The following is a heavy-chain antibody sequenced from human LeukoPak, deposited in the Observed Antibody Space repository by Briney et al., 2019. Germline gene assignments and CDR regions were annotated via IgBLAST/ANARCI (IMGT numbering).Heavy chain of an antibody. CDR1: GFTVSSNY. D-gene: IGHD1-26*01. CDR2: IYSGGST. CDR3: ERVVENGGGSYGGRYYFDY. Sequence: PGGSLRLSCAASGFTVSSNYMSWVRQAPGKGLEWVSVIYSGGSTYYADSVKGRFTISRDNSKNTLYLQMNSLRAEDTAVYYCERVVENGGGSYGGRYYFDYWGQGTLVTVSS. J-gene: IGHJ4*02. V-gene: IGHV3-53*01.